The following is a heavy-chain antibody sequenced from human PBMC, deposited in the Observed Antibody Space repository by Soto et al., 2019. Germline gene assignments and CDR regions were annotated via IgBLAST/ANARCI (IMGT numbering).Heavy chain of an antibody. Sequence: GASVKVSCKASGGTFSSYAISWVRQAPGQGLEWMGGIIPIFGTANYAQKFQGRVTITADESTSTAYMELSSLRSEDTAVYYCARDGGVDTAMVTSHYYYGMDVWGQGTTVTVSS. J-gene: IGHJ6*02. CDR1: GGTFSSYA. CDR2: IIPIFGTA. CDR3: ARDGGVDTAMVTSHYYYGMDV. D-gene: IGHD5-18*01. V-gene: IGHV1-69*13.